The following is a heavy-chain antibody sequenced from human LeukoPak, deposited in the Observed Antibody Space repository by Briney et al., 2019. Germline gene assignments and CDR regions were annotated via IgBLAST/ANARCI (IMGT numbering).Heavy chain of an antibody. D-gene: IGHD1-20*01. CDR1: GYTFTSYG. V-gene: IGHV1-18*01. Sequence: GATVKVSREASGYTFTSYGISWVRQAPGQGLERMGGISAYNGNTNYAQKLQGRATITTARPQSTTYVQLRSLRYAETAVHHCASDGAYNWNGRAFEYWGQGPLVTVSS. CDR2: ISAYNGNT. CDR3: ASDGAYNWNGRAFEY. J-gene: IGHJ4*02.